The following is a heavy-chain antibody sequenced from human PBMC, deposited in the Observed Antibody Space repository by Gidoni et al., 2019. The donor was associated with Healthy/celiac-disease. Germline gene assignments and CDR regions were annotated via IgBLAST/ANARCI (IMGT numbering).Heavy chain of an antibody. J-gene: IGHJ3*02. CDR2: INHSGST. Sequence: QVQLQQWGAGLLKPSETLSLTCAVYGGSFSGYYWSWIRQPPGKGLEWIGEINHSGSTNYNPSLKSRVTISVDTSKNQFSLKLSSVTAADTAVYYCARACGGDCWDAFDIWGQGTMVTVSS. CDR3: ARACGGDCWDAFDI. V-gene: IGHV4-34*01. CDR1: GGSFSGYY. D-gene: IGHD2-21*02.